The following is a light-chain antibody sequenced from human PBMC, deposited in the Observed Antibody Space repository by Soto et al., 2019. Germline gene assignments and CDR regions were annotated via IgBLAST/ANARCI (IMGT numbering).Light chain of an antibody. V-gene: IGKV3-11*01. CDR3: QQLNKYPST. CDR2: DAS. J-gene: IGKJ4*01. Sequence: EIVLTQSPATLSLSPGERATLSCRASQSVSSYLAWYQQKPGQAPRLLIYDASNRATGIPARFSGSGSGTDFTLTTSSLQPEDFATYYCQQLNKYPSTFGGGTKVDIK. CDR1: QSVSSY.